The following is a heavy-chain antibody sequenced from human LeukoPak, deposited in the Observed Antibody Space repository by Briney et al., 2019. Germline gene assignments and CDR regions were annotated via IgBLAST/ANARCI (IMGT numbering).Heavy chain of an antibody. CDR1: GFDFTAYG. V-gene: IGHV5-51*01. CDR2: IYPGGSNG. D-gene: IGHD5-18*01. Sequence: GESLKISCKCSGFDFTAYGIAWVRQMPGKGLGWMGNIYPGGSNGRYSPSFQGQVTMSADKSITTVYLQWSSLKASDTAMYYCARHFHSAWFGFWGQGSLVTVSS. J-gene: IGHJ4*02. CDR3: ARHFHSAWFGF.